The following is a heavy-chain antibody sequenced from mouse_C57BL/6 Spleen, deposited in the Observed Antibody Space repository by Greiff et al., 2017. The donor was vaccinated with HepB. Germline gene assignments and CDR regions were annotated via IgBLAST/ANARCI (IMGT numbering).Heavy chain of an antibody. V-gene: IGHV1-72*01. J-gene: IGHJ2*01. CDR3: ARWGERRSDY. CDR1: GYTFTGYW. CDR2: IDPKSGGT. Sequence: VQLQQPGAELVKPGASVKLSCKASGYTFTGYWMHWVKQRPGRGLEWIGRIDPKSGGTKYNEKFKGKATLTVDKSSSTAYMQLSSLTSEDSAVYYCARWGERRSDYWGQGTTLTVSS.